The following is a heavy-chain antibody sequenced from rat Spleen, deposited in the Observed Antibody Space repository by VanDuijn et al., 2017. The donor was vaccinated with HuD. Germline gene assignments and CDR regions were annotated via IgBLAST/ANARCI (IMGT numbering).Heavy chain of an antibody. D-gene: IGHD1-2*01. J-gene: IGHJ2*01. V-gene: IGHV5-31*01. CDR2: ITNSAGST. CDR3: TREGTIAALAY. Sequence: EVQLVESGGGLVQPGRSLKLSCVASGFTFKNYWMTWIRQAPGKGLEWVASITNSAGSTYYPDSVKGRFTISRDTAENTLYLKMGSLRSEDTATYYCTREGTIAALAYWGQGVMVTVSS. CDR1: GFTFKNYW.